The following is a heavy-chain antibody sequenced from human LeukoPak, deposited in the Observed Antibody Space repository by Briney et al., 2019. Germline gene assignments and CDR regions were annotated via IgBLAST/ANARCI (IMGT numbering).Heavy chain of an antibody. CDR2: IYPGDSDV. V-gene: IGHV5-51*01. CDR3: ARQYLEAAGPVDY. CDR1: GYSFANYW. Sequence: GESLKISCKGSGYSFANYWITWVRQMPGKGLEWMGVIYPGDSDVRYSPSFQGQVTISADKSISTAYLHWSSLKASDTAMYYCARQYLEAAGPVDYWGQGTLVTVSS. J-gene: IGHJ4*02. D-gene: IGHD6-13*01.